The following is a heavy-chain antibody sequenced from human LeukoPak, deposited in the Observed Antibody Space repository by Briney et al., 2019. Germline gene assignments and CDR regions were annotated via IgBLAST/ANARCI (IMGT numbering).Heavy chain of an antibody. CDR3: ARASDDSSGYYVYFQH. CDR1: GFTFSSYS. V-gene: IGHV3-21*01. D-gene: IGHD3-22*01. Sequence: KPGGSLRLSCAASGFTFSSYSMNWVRQAPGKGLEWVSFISSSSSYIYYADSMKGRFTISRDNAKNSLYLQMNSLRAEDTAVYYCARASDDSSGYYVYFQHWGQGTLVTVSS. J-gene: IGHJ1*01. CDR2: ISSSSSYI.